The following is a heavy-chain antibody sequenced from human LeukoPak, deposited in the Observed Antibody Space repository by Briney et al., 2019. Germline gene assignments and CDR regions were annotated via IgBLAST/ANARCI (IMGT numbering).Heavy chain of an antibody. CDR3: AKEPTVLTRYFDY. CDR2: ISGSGGST. CDR1: GFTFSSYG. D-gene: IGHD4/OR15-4a*01. J-gene: IGHJ4*02. V-gene: IGHV3-23*01. Sequence: PGGSLRLSCAASGFTFSSYGMSWVRQAPGKGPEWVSAISGSGGSTYYADSVKGRFTISRDNSKNTLYLQMNSLRAEDTAVYCAKEPTVLTRYFDYWGQGTLVTVSS.